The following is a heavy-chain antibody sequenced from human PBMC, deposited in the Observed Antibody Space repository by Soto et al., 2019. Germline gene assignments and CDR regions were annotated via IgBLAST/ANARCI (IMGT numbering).Heavy chain of an antibody. V-gene: IGHV3-33*01. CDR3: ARAITIFGVVIRGYYGMDV. J-gene: IGHJ6*02. Sequence: PGGSLRLSCAASGFTFSSYGMHWVRQAPGKGLEWVAVIWYGGSNKYYADSVKGRFTISRDNSKNTLYLQMNSLRAEDTAVYYCARAITIFGVVIRGYYGMDVWGQGTTVTVSS. CDR2: IWYGGSNK. CDR1: GFTFSSYG. D-gene: IGHD3-3*01.